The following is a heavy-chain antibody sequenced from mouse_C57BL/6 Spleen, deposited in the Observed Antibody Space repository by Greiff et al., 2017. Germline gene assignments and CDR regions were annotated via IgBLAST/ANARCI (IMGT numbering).Heavy chain of an antibody. CDR2: ISYSGST. Sequence: DVQLQESGPGMVKPSQSLSLTCPVTGYSITSGYDWHWIRHFPGNKLEWMGYISYSGSTNYNPSLKSRISITHDTSKNHFFLKLNSVTTEDTATYYCARGYDYDGYAMDYWGQGTSVTVSS. CDR1: GYSITSGYD. J-gene: IGHJ4*01. V-gene: IGHV3-1*01. CDR3: ARGYDYDGYAMDY. D-gene: IGHD2-4*01.